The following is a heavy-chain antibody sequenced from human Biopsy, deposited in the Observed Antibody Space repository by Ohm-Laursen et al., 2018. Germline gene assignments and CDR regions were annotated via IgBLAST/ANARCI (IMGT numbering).Heavy chain of an antibody. CDR3: ATPFQYYDSWGGYPPFDH. V-gene: IGHV1-69*17. D-gene: IGHD3-3*01. Sequence: GSSVKVSCKASGGTFSNYAISWVRQAPGDGLEWLGGIIAVSGLVNYAPKFQGRVSITADKSTTTAYMELSNLKSEDTAVYYHATPFQYYDSWGGYPPFDHWGQGTLVTVSS. J-gene: IGHJ4*02. CDR2: IIAVSGLV. CDR1: GGTFSNYA.